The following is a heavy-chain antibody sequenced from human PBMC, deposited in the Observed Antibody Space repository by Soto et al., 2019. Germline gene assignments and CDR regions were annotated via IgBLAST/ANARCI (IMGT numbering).Heavy chain of an antibody. D-gene: IGHD6-13*01. CDR3: SPDPILAVADGSDP. V-gene: IGHV3-15*01. CDR1: GFTFNYAW. Sequence: EVQLVESGGGLVKPGGSLRLSCTASGFTFNYAWMNWVRQAPGKGLEWVGHIKSKTDGGTTDYAAPVKDRFSISRDDSKNTLYLQMNSLKTEDTAVYYCSPDPILAVADGSDPWGQGTLVTVSS. CDR2: IKSKTDGGTT. J-gene: IGHJ5*02.